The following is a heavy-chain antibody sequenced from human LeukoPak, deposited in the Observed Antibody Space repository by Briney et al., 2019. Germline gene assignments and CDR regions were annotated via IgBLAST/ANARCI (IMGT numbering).Heavy chain of an antibody. CDR1: GYTFTSYG. V-gene: IGHV1-18*01. CDR2: ISAYNGNT. CDR3: ARVFGTYYYDSSGYYSDY. J-gene: IGHJ4*02. D-gene: IGHD3-22*01. Sequence: ASVKVSCKASGYTFTSYGISWVRQAPGQGLEWMGWISAYNGNTNYAQKLQGRVTKTTDTSTSTAYMELRSLRSDDTAVYYCARVFGTYYYDSSGYYSDYWGQGTLVTVSS.